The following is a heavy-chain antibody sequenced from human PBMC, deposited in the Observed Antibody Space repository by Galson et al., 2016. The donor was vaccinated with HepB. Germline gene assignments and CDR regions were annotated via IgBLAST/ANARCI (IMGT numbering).Heavy chain of an antibody. CDR1: SSW. CDR3: ARQQSGSSCYFDS. Sequence: SSWIGWVRQMPGKGLEWMGIIYPGDSDTTYSPSFEGQVTFSADKSISTAYLQWSSLEAADTAMYYCARQQSGSSCYFDSWGQGTLVTVSS. V-gene: IGHV5-51*01. D-gene: IGHD5-12*01. CDR2: IYPGDSDT. J-gene: IGHJ4*02.